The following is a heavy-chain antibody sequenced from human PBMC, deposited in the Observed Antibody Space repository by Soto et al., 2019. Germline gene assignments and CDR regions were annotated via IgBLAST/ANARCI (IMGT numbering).Heavy chain of an antibody. D-gene: IGHD6-19*01. CDR2: INAGNGNT. V-gene: IGHV1-3*01. CDR3: ARPVAGTWYYYYGMDV. CDR1: GYTFTSYA. J-gene: IGHJ6*02. Sequence: GASVKVSCKASGYTFTSYAMHWVRQAPGQRLEWMGWINAGNGNTKYSQKFQGRVTITRDTSASTAYMELSSLRSEDTAVYYCARPVAGTWYYYYGMDVWGQGTTVTVSS.